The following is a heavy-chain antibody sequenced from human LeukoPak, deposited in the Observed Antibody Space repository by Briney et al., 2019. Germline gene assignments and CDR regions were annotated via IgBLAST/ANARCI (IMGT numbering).Heavy chain of an antibody. CDR1: GYTFSTYA. V-gene: IGHV3-23*01. D-gene: IGHD4-23*01. CDR2: ISGSGVNT. Sequence: GGSLRLSCTASGYTFSTYAMTWVRQAPGKGLEWVSAISGSGVNTYYADSVKGRFAASRDNSKNTLYLQMNSLRAEDTAVYYCARLRVDYGGNFFDLWGRGTLVTVSS. J-gene: IGHJ2*01. CDR3: ARLRVDYGGNFFDL.